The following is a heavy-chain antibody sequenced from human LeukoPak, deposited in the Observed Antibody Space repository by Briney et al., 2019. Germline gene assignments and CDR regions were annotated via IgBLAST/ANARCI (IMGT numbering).Heavy chain of an antibody. J-gene: IGHJ3*02. Sequence: SETLSLTCTVSGGSISSYYWGWIRQPPGKGLEWIGSIYYSGSTYYNPSLKSRVTISVDTSKNQFSLKLSSVTAADTAVYYCARGKLSGVGDAFDIWGQGTMVTVSS. CDR2: IYYSGST. D-gene: IGHD1-26*01. V-gene: IGHV4-39*07. CDR1: GGSISSYY. CDR3: ARGKLSGVGDAFDI.